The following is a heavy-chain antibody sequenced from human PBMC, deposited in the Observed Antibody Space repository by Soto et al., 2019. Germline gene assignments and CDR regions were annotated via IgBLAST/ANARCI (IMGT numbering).Heavy chain of an antibody. CDR2: ISSSSSTI. CDR1: GFTFSSYS. J-gene: IGHJ4*02. V-gene: IGHV3-48*01. D-gene: IGHD3-10*01. CDR3: AVTVWFGELLPTY. Sequence: PGGALRLSCAASGFTFSSYSMNWGRQAPGKGLEWVSYISSSSSTIYYADSVKGRFAISRDNAKNSLYLQMNSLRAEDTAVYYCAVTVWFGELLPTYWGQGTLVTVSS.